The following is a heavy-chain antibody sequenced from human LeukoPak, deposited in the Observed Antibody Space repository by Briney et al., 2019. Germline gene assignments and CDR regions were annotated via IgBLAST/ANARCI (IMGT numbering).Heavy chain of an antibody. CDR3: ARDPTYYYGSGTYSHYYGLDV. V-gene: IGHV3-48*03. CDR2: ISSSASTI. D-gene: IGHD3-10*01. Sequence: GGSLRLSCAASGFIFSNYEMNWVRQAPGKGLEWASYISSSASTIHYADSVKGRFTVSRDNAKNSLYLQMNSLRAEDTAVYYCARDPTYYYGSGTYSHYYGLDVWGQGTTVTVSS. CDR1: GFIFSNYE. J-gene: IGHJ6*02.